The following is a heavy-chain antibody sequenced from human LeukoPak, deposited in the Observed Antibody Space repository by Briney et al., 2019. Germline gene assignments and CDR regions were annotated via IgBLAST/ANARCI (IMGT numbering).Heavy chain of an antibody. D-gene: IGHD2-15*01. J-gene: IGHJ4*02. CDR1: GFTLSSSW. CDR2: IKKTGSET. V-gene: IGHV3-7*01. CDR3: AREDGYCSGGNCYSYFDS. Sequence: GGSLRLSCVASGFTLSSSWVSWVRQAPGKGLEWVAYIKKTGSETYYVDSVKGRFTITRDNTRSSLFLQMYSLRAEDTAVYFCAREDGYCSGGNCYSYFDSWGQGTLVTVSS.